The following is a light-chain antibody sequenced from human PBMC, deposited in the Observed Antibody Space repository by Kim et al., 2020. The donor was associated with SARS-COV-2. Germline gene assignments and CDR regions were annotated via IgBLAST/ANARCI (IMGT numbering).Light chain of an antibody. V-gene: IGKV1-27*01. CDR3: QKYNSAPWT. Sequence: DIQMTQSPSSLSASVGDRVTITCRASQGISNSLAWYQQKPGKVPKLLIYVAFTLQSGVPSRFSGSGSGTDFTLTISSLQPEDVATYYCQKYNSAPWTFGQGTKVDIK. J-gene: IGKJ1*01. CDR2: VAF. CDR1: QGISNS.